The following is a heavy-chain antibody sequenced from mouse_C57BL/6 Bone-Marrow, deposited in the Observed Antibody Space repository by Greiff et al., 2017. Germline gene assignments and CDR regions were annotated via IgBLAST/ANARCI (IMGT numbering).Heavy chain of an antibody. CDR1: GYTFTDHT. V-gene: IGHV1-78*01. Sequence: QVQLQQSDAELVKPGASVKISCKASGYTFTDHTIHWMKQRPEQGLEWIGYIYPRDGSTKYNEKFKGKATLTADKSSSTAYMQLNSLTSEDSAVYCCAGREYGGGVRFDDWGQGTTLTVSS. D-gene: IGHD1-1*01. CDR2: IYPRDGST. CDR3: AGREYGGGVRFDD. J-gene: IGHJ2*01.